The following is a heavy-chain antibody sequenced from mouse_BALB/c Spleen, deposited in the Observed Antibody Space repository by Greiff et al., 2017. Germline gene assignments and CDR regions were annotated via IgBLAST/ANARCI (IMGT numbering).Heavy chain of an antibody. CDR2: IYPGNSDT. Sequence: VQLKQSGTVLARPGASVKMSCKASGYTFTSYWMHWVKQRPGQGLEWIGAIYPGNSDTSYNQKFKGKAKLTAVTSTSTAYMELSSLTNEDSAVYYCTRDYYGSRRPYYFDYWGQGTTLTVSS. J-gene: IGHJ2*01. D-gene: IGHD1-1*01. V-gene: IGHV1-5*01. CDR3: TRDYYGSRRPYYFDY. CDR1: GYTFTSYW.